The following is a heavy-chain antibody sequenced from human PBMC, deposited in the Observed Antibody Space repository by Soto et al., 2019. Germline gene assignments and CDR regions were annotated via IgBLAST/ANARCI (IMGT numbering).Heavy chain of an antibody. D-gene: IGHD6-13*01. CDR2: IYHSGST. J-gene: IGHJ4*02. CDR1: GGSISSGGYS. CDR3: ASGQQLVRNY. Sequence: QLQLQESGSGLVKPSQTLSPSCAVSGGSISSGGYSWSWIRQPPGKGLEWIGYIYHSGSTYYNPSLKRRVTTAVDRSNNQFSQKLSSVTAADTAVYYCASGQQLVRNYWGQGTLVTVSS. V-gene: IGHV4-30-2*01.